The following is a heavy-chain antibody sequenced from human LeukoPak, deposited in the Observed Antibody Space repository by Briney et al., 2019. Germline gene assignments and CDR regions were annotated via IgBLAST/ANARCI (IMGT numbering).Heavy chain of an antibody. V-gene: IGHV3-23*01. CDR3: AMDPGNMDTFDY. Sequence: PGGSLRLSCAASGFTVSSNYMSWVRQAPGKGLEWVSAISGSGGSTYYADFVKGRLTISRDNSKNTLYLQISSLRAEDTALYYCAMDPGNMDTFDYWGQGTLVTVSS. J-gene: IGHJ4*02. CDR2: ISGSGGST. D-gene: IGHD5-18*01. CDR1: GFTVSSNY.